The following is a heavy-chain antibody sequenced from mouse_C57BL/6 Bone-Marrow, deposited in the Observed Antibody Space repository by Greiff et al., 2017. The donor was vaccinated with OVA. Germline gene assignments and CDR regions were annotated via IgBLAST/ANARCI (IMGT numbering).Heavy chain of an antibody. V-gene: IGHV1-81*01. Sequence: VQLQQSGAELARPGASVKLSCKASGYTFTSYGISWVKQRTGQGLEWIGEIYPRSGNTYYNEKFKGKATLTADKSSSAAYMELRSLTSEDAAVYFCARPIDLLPYAMDYWGQGTSVTVSS. CDR1: GYTFTSYG. D-gene: IGHD2-1*01. J-gene: IGHJ4*01. CDR2: IYPRSGNT. CDR3: ARPIDLLPYAMDY.